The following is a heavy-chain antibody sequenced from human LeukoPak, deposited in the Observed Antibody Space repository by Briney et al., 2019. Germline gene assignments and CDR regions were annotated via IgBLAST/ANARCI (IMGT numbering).Heavy chain of an antibody. Sequence: ASVKVSCKASGYTFTSYAMHWVRQAPGQRLEWMGWINAGNGNTKYSQEFQGRVTITRDTSASTAYMELSSLRSDDTAVYYCARDVFRIAARGYMGVWGKGTTVTISS. CDR1: GYTFTSYA. J-gene: IGHJ6*03. V-gene: IGHV1-3*01. CDR2: INAGNGNT. CDR3: ARDVFRIAARGYMGV. D-gene: IGHD6-6*01.